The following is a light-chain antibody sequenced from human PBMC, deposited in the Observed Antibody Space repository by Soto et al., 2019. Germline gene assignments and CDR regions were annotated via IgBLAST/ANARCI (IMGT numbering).Light chain of an antibody. Sequence: QSVLTQPPSASGTPGQRVTISCSGRSSNIGSNYVYWYQQLPGTAPKLLIYRNNQRPSGVPDRFSGSKYGTSASLAISGLRSEDEADYYCAAWDDSLSGVVFGGGTKVTV. CDR1: SSNIGSNY. CDR3: AAWDDSLSGVV. V-gene: IGLV1-47*01. CDR2: RNN. J-gene: IGLJ2*01.